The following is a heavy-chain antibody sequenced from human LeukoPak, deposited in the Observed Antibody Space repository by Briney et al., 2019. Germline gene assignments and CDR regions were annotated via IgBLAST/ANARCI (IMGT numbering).Heavy chain of an antibody. Sequence: ASVKVSCKASGGTLSSYAISWVRQAPGQGLEWMGGIIPIFGTANYAQKFQGRVTITADESTSTAYMELSSLRSEDTAVYYCARASSWDVPAHGWGQGTLVTVSS. J-gene: IGHJ4*02. D-gene: IGHD6-13*01. CDR3: ARASSWDVPAHG. V-gene: IGHV1-69*01. CDR1: GGTLSSYA. CDR2: IIPIFGTA.